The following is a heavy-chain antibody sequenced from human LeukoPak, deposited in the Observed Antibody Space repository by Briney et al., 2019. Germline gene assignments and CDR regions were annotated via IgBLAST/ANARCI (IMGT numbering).Heavy chain of an antibody. CDR3: ATSRSEGFN. D-gene: IGHD2-15*01. J-gene: IGHJ4*02. Sequence: GVSLRLSYAASGFTFRSYAMHWVRQAPGKGLEWVAVISYDGSNKYYADSVKGRFTISRDNSKNTLYLQMNSLRAEDTAVYYCATSRSEGFNWGQGTLVTVSS. CDR1: GFTFRSYA. V-gene: IGHV3-30-3*01. CDR2: ISYDGSNK.